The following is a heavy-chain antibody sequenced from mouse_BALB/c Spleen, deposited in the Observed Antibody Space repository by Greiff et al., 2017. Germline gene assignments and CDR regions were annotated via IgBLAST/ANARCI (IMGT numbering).Heavy chain of an antibody. Sequence: VQLVESGPGLVAPSQSLSITCTVSGFSLTSYGVHWVRQPPGKGLEWLGVIWAGGSTNYNSALMSRLSISKDNSKSQVFLKMNSLQTDDTAMYYCASYGYDGFFAYWGQGTLVTVSA. CDR3: ASYGYDGFFAY. J-gene: IGHJ3*01. CDR2: IWAGGST. D-gene: IGHD2-2*01. V-gene: IGHV2-9*02. CDR1: GFSLTSYG.